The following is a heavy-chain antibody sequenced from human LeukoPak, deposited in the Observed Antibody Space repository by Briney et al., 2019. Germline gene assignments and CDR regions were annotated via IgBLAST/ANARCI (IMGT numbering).Heavy chain of an antibody. D-gene: IGHD6-13*01. CDR3: ARNHGSSWYGPPVY. CDR2: INPNSGGT. CDR1: GYTFTGYY. V-gene: IGHV1-2*02. Sequence: AASVKVSCKASGYTFTGYYMHWVRQAPGQGLEWMGWINPNSGGTNYAQKFQGRVTMTRDTSISTAYMELSRLRSDDTAVYYCARNHGSSWYGPPVYWGQGTLVTVSS. J-gene: IGHJ4*02.